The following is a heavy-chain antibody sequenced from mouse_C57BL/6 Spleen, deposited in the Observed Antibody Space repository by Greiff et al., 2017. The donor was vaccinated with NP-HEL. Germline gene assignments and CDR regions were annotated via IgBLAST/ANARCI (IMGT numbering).Heavy chain of an antibody. CDR2: IYPGDGDT. CDR1: GYAFSSSW. V-gene: IGHV1-82*01. CDR3: ARYDYSDWYFDV. J-gene: IGHJ1*03. Sequence: LVESGPELVKPGASVKISCKASGYAFSSSWMNWVKQRPGKGLEWIGRIYPGDGDTNYNGKFKGKATLTADKSSSTAYMQLSSLTSEDSAVYFCARYDYSDWYFDVWGTGTTVTVSS. D-gene: IGHD2-4*01.